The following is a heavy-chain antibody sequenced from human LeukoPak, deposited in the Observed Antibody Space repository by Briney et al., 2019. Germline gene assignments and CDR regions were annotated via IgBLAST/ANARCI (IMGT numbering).Heavy chain of an antibody. CDR1: GGSISSGGYY. Sequence: PSETLSLTCTVSGGSISSGGYYWSWIRQHPGKGLEWIGYIYYSGSTYYYPSLKSRVTISVDTSKNQFSLKLSSVTAADTAVYYCARVLSGSSAFDFWGQGTMVTVSS. CDR3: ARVLSGSSAFDF. CDR2: IYYSGST. J-gene: IGHJ3*01. V-gene: IGHV4-31*03. D-gene: IGHD2-15*01.